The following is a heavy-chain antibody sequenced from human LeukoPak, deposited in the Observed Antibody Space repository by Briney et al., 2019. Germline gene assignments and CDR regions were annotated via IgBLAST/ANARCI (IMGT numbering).Heavy chain of an antibody. CDR3: ARRYGSGWYDF. CDR1: RFTFSSYV. CDR2: ISGSGGDT. J-gene: IGHJ5*01. V-gene: IGHV3-23*01. D-gene: IGHD6-19*01. Sequence: PGGSLRLSCAASRFTFSSYVMSWVRQAPGKGLGWVSSISGSGGDTYYADSVKGRFTISRDNSKNTLYLQMNSLRAEDTAVYYCARRYGSGWYDFWGQGTLVTVS.